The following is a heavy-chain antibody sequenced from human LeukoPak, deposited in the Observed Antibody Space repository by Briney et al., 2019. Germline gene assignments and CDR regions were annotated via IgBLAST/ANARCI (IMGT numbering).Heavy chain of an antibody. J-gene: IGHJ4*02. V-gene: IGHV3-7*03. CDR3: ARDKPPDY. Sequence: RTGGSLRLSCAASGFTFSNAWMNWVRQAPGKGLEWVANIKQDGSEKYYVDSVKGRFTISRDNAKNSLYLQMNSLRVEDTAVYYCARDKPPDYWGQGTLVTVSS. CDR2: IKQDGSEK. CDR1: GFTFSNAW.